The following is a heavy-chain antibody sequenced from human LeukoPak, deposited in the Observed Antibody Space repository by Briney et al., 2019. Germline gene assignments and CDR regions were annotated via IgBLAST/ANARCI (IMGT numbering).Heavy chain of an antibody. CDR1: GGSISSSNYY. D-gene: IGHD4-17*01. CDR2: IYYSGNT. J-gene: IGHJ5*02. Sequence: SETLSLTCAVSGGSISSSNYYWGWIRQPPGQGLEWIGSIYYSGNTYYNPSLKSRVTISVDTSKNQFSLKLSSVTAADTAVYYCAREALRPSRWFDPWGQGTLVTVSS. CDR3: AREALRPSRWFDP. V-gene: IGHV4-39*02.